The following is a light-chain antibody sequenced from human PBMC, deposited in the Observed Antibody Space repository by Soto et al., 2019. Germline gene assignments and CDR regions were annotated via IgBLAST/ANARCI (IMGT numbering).Light chain of an antibody. CDR3: QVWDSSSDHWV. J-gene: IGLJ3*02. CDR1: KIGSKS. Sequence: SYELTQPPSVSVAPGQTARITCGGNKIGSKSVHWYQQKPGQAPVLVVYDDSDRPSGIPEGFSGSNSENTATLTITRVEAGDEADYYCQVWDSSSDHWVFGGGTKLTVL. CDR2: DDS. V-gene: IGLV3-21*02.